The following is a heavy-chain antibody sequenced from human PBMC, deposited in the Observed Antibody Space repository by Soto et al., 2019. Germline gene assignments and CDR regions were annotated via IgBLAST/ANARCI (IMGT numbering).Heavy chain of an antibody. CDR3: ARFKYKNWFDP. V-gene: IGHV4-39*01. D-gene: IGHD1-20*01. Sequence: SETLSLTCTVSGGSISSSSYYWGWIRQPPGKGLEWIGSIYYSGSTYYNPSLKSRVTISVDTSKNQFSLKLSSVTAADTAVYYCARFKYKNWFDPWGQGTLVTVSS. CDR1: GGSISSSSYY. CDR2: IYYSGST. J-gene: IGHJ5*02.